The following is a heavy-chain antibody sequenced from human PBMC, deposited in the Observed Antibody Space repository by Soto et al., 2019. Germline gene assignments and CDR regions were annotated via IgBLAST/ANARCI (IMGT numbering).Heavy chain of an antibody. Sequence: GGSLRLSCAASGFTFISYAMHWVRQAPGKGLEWVAVISYDGSNKYYADSVKGRFTISRDNSKNTLYLQMNSLRAEDTAVYYCARDRDFWSGYYFYYYGMDVWGQGTTVTVSS. CDR3: ARDRDFWSGYYFYYYGMDV. D-gene: IGHD3-3*01. V-gene: IGHV3-30-3*01. CDR2: ISYDGSNK. CDR1: GFTFISYA. J-gene: IGHJ6*02.